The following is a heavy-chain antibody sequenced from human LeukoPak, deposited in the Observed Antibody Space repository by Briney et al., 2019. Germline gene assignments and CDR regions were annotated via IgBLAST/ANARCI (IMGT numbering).Heavy chain of an antibody. CDR2: IIPILGTA. V-gene: IGHV1-69*13. CDR3: AREWLGLEMATITGVIIANDAFDI. CDR1: GGTFSSYA. D-gene: IGHD5-24*01. Sequence: GASVKVSCKASGGTFSSYAISWVRQAPGQGLEWMGGIIPILGTANYAQKFQGRVTITADESTSTAYMELSSLRSEDTAVYYCAREWLGLEMATITGVIIANDAFDIRGQGTMVTVSS. J-gene: IGHJ3*02.